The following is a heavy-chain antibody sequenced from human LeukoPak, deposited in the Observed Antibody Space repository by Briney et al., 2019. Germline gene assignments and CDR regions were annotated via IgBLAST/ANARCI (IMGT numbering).Heavy chain of an antibody. Sequence: GGSLRLSCAASGFTFSHYGMQWVRQTPGAGLEWVALIWSDGSDKYYAKSVKGRFTISRDNSKNSLFLQMNSLRAEDTAVYYCAKDAQRGFDYSNSLQNWGQGILVTVSS. CDR3: AKDAQRGFDYSNSLQN. CDR1: GFTFSHYG. D-gene: IGHD4-11*01. V-gene: IGHV3-33*06. J-gene: IGHJ1*01. CDR2: IWSDGSDK.